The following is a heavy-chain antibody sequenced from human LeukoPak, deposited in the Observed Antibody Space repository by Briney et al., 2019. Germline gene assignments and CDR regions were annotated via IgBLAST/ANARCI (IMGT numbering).Heavy chain of an antibody. CDR2: INHSGST. Sequence: SETLSLTCAVYGGSFSGYYWSWIRQPPGKGLEWIGEINHSGSTNYNPSLKSRVTISADTSKNQFSLKLSSVTAADTAVYYCARGGRYYYDSSGYYYVFRLFSRGFDYWGQGTLVAVSS. V-gene: IGHV4-34*01. D-gene: IGHD3-22*01. CDR1: GGSFSGYY. CDR3: ARGGRYYYDSSGYYYVFRLFSRGFDY. J-gene: IGHJ4*02.